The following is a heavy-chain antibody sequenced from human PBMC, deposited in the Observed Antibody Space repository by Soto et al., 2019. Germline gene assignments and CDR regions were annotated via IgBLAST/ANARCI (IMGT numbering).Heavy chain of an antibody. CDR2: FSLSGTT. CDR3: ARVMTARGAPAWYYFDC. D-gene: IGHD2-21*02. Sequence: TSESLSLTCSVSRASIAGSSYWSWIRQPAGKGLEWIGCFSLSGTTNYSPSLRSRVTMSADVSKNQFSLRLTSVSAADTALNYCARVMTARGAPAWYYFDCWGQGTQVTVSS. V-gene: IGHV4-4*07. CDR1: RASIAGSSY. J-gene: IGHJ4*02.